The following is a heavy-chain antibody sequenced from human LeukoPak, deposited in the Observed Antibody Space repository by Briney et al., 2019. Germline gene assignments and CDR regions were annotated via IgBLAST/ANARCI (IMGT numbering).Heavy chain of an antibody. J-gene: IGHJ4*02. CDR3: ARSGYGDYYIDY. D-gene: IGHD4-17*01. CDR2: ISSSSSYK. Sequence: GGSLRLSCAASGFTFSSYSMNWVRQAPGKGLEWVSSISSSSSYKYYADSVKGRFTISRDNAKNSLYLQMNSLRAEDTAVYYCARSGYGDYYIDYWGQGTLVTVSS. V-gene: IGHV3-21*01. CDR1: GFTFSSYS.